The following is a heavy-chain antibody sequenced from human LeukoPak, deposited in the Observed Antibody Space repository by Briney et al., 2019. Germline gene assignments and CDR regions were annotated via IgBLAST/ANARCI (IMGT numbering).Heavy chain of an antibody. J-gene: IGHJ5*02. D-gene: IGHD3-22*01. CDR3: ALDYDSSGHTPGWFDP. Sequence: PGGSLRLSCTTSGFTFSGYWMSWVRQAPGKGLEWVANIKQDASEKYYVDSVKGRFTISRDNSKNTLYLQMNSLRAEDTAVYYCALDYDSSGHTPGWFDPWGQGTLVTVSS. CDR2: IKQDASEK. V-gene: IGHV3-7*03. CDR1: GFTFSGYW.